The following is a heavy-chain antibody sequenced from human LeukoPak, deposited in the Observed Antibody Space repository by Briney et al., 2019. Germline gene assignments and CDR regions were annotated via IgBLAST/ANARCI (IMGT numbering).Heavy chain of an antibody. J-gene: IGHJ4*02. CDR1: GGTFSRYA. Sequence: SVTVSCKASGGTFSRYAISWVRQAPGHGLEWMGGIIPIFGTANYAQKFQGRVTITADESTSTAYMVLSSLRSEDTAVYYCARGTVSEAVGHYWGQGTLVTVSS. CDR3: ARGTVSEAVGHY. V-gene: IGHV1-69*13. D-gene: IGHD6-19*01. CDR2: IIPIFGTA.